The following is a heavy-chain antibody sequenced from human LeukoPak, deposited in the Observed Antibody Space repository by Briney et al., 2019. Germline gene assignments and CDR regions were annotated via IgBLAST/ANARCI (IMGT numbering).Heavy chain of an antibody. CDR3: ARLGTTGTTYYYYGMDV. CDR1: GFTFSSYA. CDR2: ISSNGGST. J-gene: IGHJ6*02. V-gene: IGHV3-64*01. D-gene: IGHD1-1*01. Sequence: PGGSLRLSCAASGFTFSSYAMHWVRQAPGKGLEYVSAISSNGGSTYYANSVKGRFTISRDNSKNTLYLQMGSLRAEDMAVYYCARLGTTGTTYYYYGMDVWGQGTTVTVSS.